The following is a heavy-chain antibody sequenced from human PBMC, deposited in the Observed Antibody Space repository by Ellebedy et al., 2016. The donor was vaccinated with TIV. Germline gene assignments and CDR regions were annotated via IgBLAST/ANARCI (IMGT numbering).Heavy chain of an antibody. CDR1: GFTFSSYS. J-gene: IGHJ6*02. V-gene: IGHV3-48*01. CDR2: ISSSSSTI. CDR3: ARDRPSTAGGMDV. D-gene: IGHD2-21*02. Sequence: PGGSLRLSCAASGFTFSSYSMNWVRQAPGKGLEWVSYISSSSSTIYYADSVKGRFTISRDNAKNSLYLQMNSLRAEDTAVYYCARDRPSTAGGMDVWGQGTTVTVSS.